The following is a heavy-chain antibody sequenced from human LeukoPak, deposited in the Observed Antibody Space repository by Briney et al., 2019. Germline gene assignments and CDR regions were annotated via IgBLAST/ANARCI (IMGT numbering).Heavy chain of an antibody. CDR2: IGGNSEIK. J-gene: IGHJ4*02. D-gene: IGHD3-22*01. Sequence: GGSLRLSCVASGFTFSDYYMSWIRQAPGKGLEWISYIGGNSEIKNYADSVKGRFTISRDNAKKSLFLHMNSLRAEDTAVYYCARDGWITYYYDSRGSTLPFDSWGQGTLVTVSS. CDR1: GFTFSDYY. V-gene: IGHV3-11*01. CDR3: ARDGWITYYYDSRGSTLPFDS.